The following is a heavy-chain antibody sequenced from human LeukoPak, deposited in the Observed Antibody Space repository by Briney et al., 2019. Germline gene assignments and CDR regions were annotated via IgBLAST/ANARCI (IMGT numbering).Heavy chain of an antibody. CDR1: GGSISSSNW. V-gene: IGHV4-4*02. J-gene: IGHJ5*02. D-gene: IGHD1-26*01. Sequence: SETLSLTCAVSGGSISSSNWWSWVRQPPGKGLEWIGEIYHSGSTNYNPSLKSRVTISVDKSKNQFSLKLSSVTAADTAVYYCARATVGWELRGWFDPWGQGTLVTVSS. CDR3: ARATVGWELRGWFDP. CDR2: IYHSGST.